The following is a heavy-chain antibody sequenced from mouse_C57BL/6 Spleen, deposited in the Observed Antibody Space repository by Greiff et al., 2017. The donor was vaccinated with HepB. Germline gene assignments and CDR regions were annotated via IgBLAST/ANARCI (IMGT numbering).Heavy chain of an antibody. V-gene: IGHV2-6-1*01. CDR3: ARQEESDWYFDV. J-gene: IGHJ1*03. CDR2: IWSDGST. Sequence: QVQLQQSGPGLVAPSQSLSITCTVSGFSLTSYGVHWVRQPPGKGLEWLVVIWSDGSTTYNSALKSRLSISKDNSKSQVFLKMNSLQTDDPAMYYWARQEESDWYFDVWGTGTTVTVSS. CDR1: GFSLTSYG.